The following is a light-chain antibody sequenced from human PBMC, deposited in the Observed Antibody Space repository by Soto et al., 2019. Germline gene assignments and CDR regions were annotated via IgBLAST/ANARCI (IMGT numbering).Light chain of an antibody. CDR2: AAS. CDR1: QSISSY. CDR3: QQSYSTSWT. V-gene: IGKV1-39*01. J-gene: IGKJ1*01. Sequence: DSQMTISSSSLSASVGDRVTITCRTSQSISSYLNWYQQKPGKAPKLLIYAASSMQSGVPSRFSGSGSGTDFTLTISSLQPEDFATYYCQQSYSTSWTFGQGTKVDIK.